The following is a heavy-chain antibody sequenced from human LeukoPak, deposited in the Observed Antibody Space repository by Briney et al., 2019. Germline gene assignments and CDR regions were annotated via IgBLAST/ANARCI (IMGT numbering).Heavy chain of an antibody. CDR2: IYHSGST. V-gene: IGHV4-30-2*01. Sequence: SETLSLTCAVSGGSISSGGYSWSWIRQPPGKGLEWIGYIYHSGSTYYNPSLKSRVTISVDRSKNQFSLKLSSVTAADTAVYYCARAGIAAAGTSDAFDIWGQGTMVTVSS. CDR1: GGSISSGGYS. D-gene: IGHD6-13*01. J-gene: IGHJ3*02. CDR3: ARAGIAAAGTSDAFDI.